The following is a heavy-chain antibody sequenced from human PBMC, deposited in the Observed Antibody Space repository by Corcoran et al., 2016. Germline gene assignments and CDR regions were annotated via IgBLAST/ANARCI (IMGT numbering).Heavy chain of an antibody. D-gene: IGHD6-19*01. CDR2: MNPNSGNT. Sequence: QVQLVQSGAEVKKPGASVKVSCKASGYTFTSYDINWVRQATGQGLEWMGWMNPNSGNTGYVQKFQGRVTMTRNTSISTAYMELSSLRSEDTAVYYCARGFIAVAGRVDDYWGQGTLVTVSS. J-gene: IGHJ4*02. V-gene: IGHV1-8*01. CDR1: GYTFTSYD. CDR3: ARGFIAVAGRVDDY.